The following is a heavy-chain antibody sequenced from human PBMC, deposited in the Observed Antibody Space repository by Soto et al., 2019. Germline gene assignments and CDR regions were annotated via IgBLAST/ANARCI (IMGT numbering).Heavy chain of an antibody. J-gene: IGHJ6*02. CDR2: ISAYNGNT. D-gene: IGHD6-19*01. Sequence: ASVKVSCKASGYTFTSYGISWVRQAPGQGLEWMGWISAYNGNTNYAQKHQGRVTMTTDTSTSTAYMELRSLRSDDTAVYFCARWGSSGWYFSSYYYGMDVWGQGTTVTVSS. CDR3: ARWGSSGWYFSSYYYGMDV. CDR1: GYTFTSYG. V-gene: IGHV1-18*01.